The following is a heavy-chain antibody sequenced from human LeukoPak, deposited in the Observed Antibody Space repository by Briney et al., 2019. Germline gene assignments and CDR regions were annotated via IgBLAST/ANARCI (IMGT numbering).Heavy chain of an antibody. CDR2: ISGSGGST. CDR1: GFTSSSYA. D-gene: IGHD5-24*01. Sequence: GGSLRLSCAASGFTSSSYAMSWVRQAPGKGLEWVSAISGSGGSTYYADSVKGRITISRDNSKNTLYLQMNSLRAEDTAVYYCVKHWDGYNRLGFDYWGQGTLVTVSS. J-gene: IGHJ4*02. CDR3: VKHWDGYNRLGFDY. V-gene: IGHV3-23*01.